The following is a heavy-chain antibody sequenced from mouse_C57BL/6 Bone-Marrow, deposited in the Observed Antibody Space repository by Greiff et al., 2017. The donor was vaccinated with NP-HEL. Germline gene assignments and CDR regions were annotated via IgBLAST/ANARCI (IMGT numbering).Heavy chain of an antibody. J-gene: IGHJ1*03. D-gene: IGHD2-4*01. CDR3: TPIFYDDYLWYYDV. V-gene: IGHV14-1*01. CDR2: IDPEDGDT. Sequence: VQLQQSGAELVRPGASVKLSCTASGFNIKDYYMHWVKQRPEQGLEWIGRIDPEDGDTEYAPKFQGKATMTADTSSNTAYLQRSSLTSKDTAVEYCTPIFYDDYLWYYDVWGTGTTVTVSS. CDR1: GFNIKDYY.